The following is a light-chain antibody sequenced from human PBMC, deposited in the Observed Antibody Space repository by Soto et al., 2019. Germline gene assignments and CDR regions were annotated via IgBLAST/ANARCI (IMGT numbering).Light chain of an antibody. CDR3: AAWDDSLHGVV. J-gene: IGLJ3*02. V-gene: IGLV1-44*01. CDR2: SNN. CDR1: SSNIGSNT. Sequence: QSVLTQPPSASGTPGQRVTISCSGSSSNIGSNTVNWYQQLPGTAPKVLIYSNNQRPSGVPDRFSGSKSGTSASLAISGLQSEEEADYYCAAWDDSLHGVVFGGGTKLTVL.